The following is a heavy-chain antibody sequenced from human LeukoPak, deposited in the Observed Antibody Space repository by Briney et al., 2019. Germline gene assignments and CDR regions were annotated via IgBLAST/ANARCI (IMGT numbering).Heavy chain of an antibody. V-gene: IGHV3-7*01. J-gene: IGHJ4*02. Sequence: GGSLRLSCAASGFTFSNYWMHWVRQAPGKGLEWVANIKQDGSEKYYVDSVKGRFTISRDNAKNSLYLQMNSLRAEDTAVYYCARGYCSGGSCYYFDYWGQGTLVTVSS. CDR2: IKQDGSEK. D-gene: IGHD2-15*01. CDR3: ARGYCSGGSCYYFDY. CDR1: GFTFSNYW.